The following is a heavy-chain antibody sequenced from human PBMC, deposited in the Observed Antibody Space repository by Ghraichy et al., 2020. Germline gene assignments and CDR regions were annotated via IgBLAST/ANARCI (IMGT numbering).Heavy chain of an antibody. CDR1: GFTFSSYA. CDR3: AKDHRRFNVDTAMVRGMDY. CDR2: ISGSGGST. D-gene: IGHD5-18*01. J-gene: IGHJ4*02. Sequence: LSCAASGFTFSSYAMSWVRQAPGKGLEWVSAISGSGGSTYYADSVKGRFTISRDNSKNTLYLQMNSLRAEDTAVYYCAKDHRRFNVDTAMVRGMDYWGQGTLVTVSS. V-gene: IGHV3-23*01.